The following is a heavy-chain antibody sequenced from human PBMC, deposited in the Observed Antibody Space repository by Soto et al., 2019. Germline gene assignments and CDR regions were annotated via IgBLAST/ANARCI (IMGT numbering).Heavy chain of an antibody. V-gene: IGHV1-69*10. Sequence: SVKVSCKASGGTFSTYDISWVRQAPGQGLEWTGGIIPLLDIEHYSEKVQGRVTITADESTSTFYMELSSLRFEDTAVYYCAHEVGHERGFDPWGQGTLVTVSS. CDR3: AHEVGHERGFDP. CDR1: GGTFSTYD. CDR2: IIPLLDIE. J-gene: IGHJ5*02.